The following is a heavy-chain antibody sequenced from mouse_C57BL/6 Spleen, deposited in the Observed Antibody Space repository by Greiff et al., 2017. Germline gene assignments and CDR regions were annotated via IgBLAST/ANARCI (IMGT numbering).Heavy chain of an antibody. Sequence: DVKLQESGPGLVKPSQSLSLTCSVTGYSITSGYYWNWIRQFPGNKLEWMGYISYDGSNNYNPSLKNRISITRDTSKNQFFLKLNSVTTEDTATYYCARALHGYDDWYFDVWGTGTTVTVSS. J-gene: IGHJ1*03. CDR2: ISYDGSN. CDR1: GYSITSGYY. D-gene: IGHD2-2*01. V-gene: IGHV3-6*01. CDR3: ARALHGYDDWYFDV.